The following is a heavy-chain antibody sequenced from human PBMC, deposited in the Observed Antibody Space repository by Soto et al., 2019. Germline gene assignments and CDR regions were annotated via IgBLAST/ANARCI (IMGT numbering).Heavy chain of an antibody. Sequence: EVQLVESGGGLVQPGGSLRLSCAASGFTFSSYWMHWVRQAPGKGLVWVSRINSEGSSTSYADSVKGRFTISRDNGKNTLYLQMNSLRAEDTAVYYCATSIAAAGTYYYGMDVWGQGTTVTVSS. V-gene: IGHV3-74*01. CDR1: GFTFSSYW. D-gene: IGHD6-13*01. J-gene: IGHJ6*02. CDR2: INSEGSST. CDR3: ATSIAAAGTYYYGMDV.